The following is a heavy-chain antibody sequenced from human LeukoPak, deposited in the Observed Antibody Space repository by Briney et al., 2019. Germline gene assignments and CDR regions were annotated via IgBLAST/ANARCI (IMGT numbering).Heavy chain of an antibody. CDR3: ARGSRDSSGYYYVGGYYYYGMDV. J-gene: IGHJ6*02. Sequence: ASVKVSCKASGYTFTSYDINWVRQATGQGLEWMGWMNPNSGNTGYAQKFQGRVTMTRDTSISTAYMELSSLRSEDTAVYYCARGSRDSSGYYYVGGYYYYGMDVWGQGTTVTVSS. V-gene: IGHV1-8*01. CDR1: GYTFTSYD. D-gene: IGHD3-22*01. CDR2: MNPNSGNT.